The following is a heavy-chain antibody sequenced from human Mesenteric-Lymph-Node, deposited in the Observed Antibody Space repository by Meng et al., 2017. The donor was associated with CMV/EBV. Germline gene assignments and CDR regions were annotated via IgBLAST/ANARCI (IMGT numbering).Heavy chain of an antibody. J-gene: IGHJ5*02. V-gene: IGHV3-74*01. CDR2: INTDGSST. Sequence: AYGFTFSSYWLHWVRQAPGKGLVWVSRINTDGSSTNYADSVKGRFTISRDNAKNTLYLQMNSLRAEDTAVYYCARGAAADKGNWFDPWGQGTLVTVSS. D-gene: IGHD6-13*01. CDR1: GFTFSSYW. CDR3: ARGAAADKGNWFDP.